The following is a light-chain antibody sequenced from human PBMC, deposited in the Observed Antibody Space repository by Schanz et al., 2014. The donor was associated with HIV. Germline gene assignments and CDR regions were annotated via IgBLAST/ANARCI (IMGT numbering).Light chain of an antibody. CDR3: GSYSSGDSHWV. J-gene: IGLJ3*02. V-gene: IGLV1-44*01. CDR2: NTY. CDR1: SSNFRSNA. Sequence: QSVLTQPPSASGTPGQRVTISCSGSSSNFRSNAVNWYQQLPGTAPKLVIYNTYHRPSGVPDRFSGSKSGTSASLAITGLQAEDEADYYCGSYSSGDSHWVFGGGTKVTVL.